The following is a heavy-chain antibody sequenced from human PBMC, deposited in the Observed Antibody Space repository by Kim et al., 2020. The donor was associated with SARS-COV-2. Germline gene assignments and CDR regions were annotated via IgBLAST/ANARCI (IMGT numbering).Heavy chain of an antibody. CDR1: GFTFSSYA. Sequence: GGSLRLFCAASGFTFSSYAMFWVRQAPGKGLEWVSTVSAGGDSTYHADSVRGRFIISRDNSKNTLYLEMNSLRPDDTAAYYCAKDGAAGALEYWGQGTLV. CDR2: VSAGGDST. J-gene: IGHJ4*02. D-gene: IGHD6-13*01. CDR3: AKDGAAGALEY. V-gene: IGHV3-23*01.